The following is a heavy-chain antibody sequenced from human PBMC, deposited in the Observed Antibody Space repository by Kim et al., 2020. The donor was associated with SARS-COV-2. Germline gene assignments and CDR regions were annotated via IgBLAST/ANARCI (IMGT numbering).Heavy chain of an antibody. J-gene: IGHJ4*02. CDR2: IYTSGST. V-gene: IGHV4-61*02. Sequence: SETLSLTCTVSGGSISSGSYYWSWIRQPAGKGLEWIGRIYTSGSTNYNPSLKSRVTISVDTSKNQFSLKLSSVTAADTAVYYCARERGVTLRYFDWGYFDYWGQGTLVTVSS. CDR3: ARERGVTLRYFDWGYFDY. CDR1: GGSISSGSYY. D-gene: IGHD3-9*01.